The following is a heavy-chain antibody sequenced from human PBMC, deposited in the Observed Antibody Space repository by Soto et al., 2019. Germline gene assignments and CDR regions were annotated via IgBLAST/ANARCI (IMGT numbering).Heavy chain of an antibody. J-gene: IGHJ4*02. CDR2: IIPIFGTA. Sequence: QVQLVQSGAEVKKPGPSVKVSCKASGGTFSSYAISWVRQAPGQGLEWMGGIIPIFGTANYAQKFQGRVTITADESTSTAYMELSSLRSEDTAVYYCASTDLAYCGGDCYSRFDYWGQGTLVTVSS. D-gene: IGHD2-21*02. CDR1: GGTFSSYA. V-gene: IGHV1-69*12. CDR3: ASTDLAYCGGDCYSRFDY.